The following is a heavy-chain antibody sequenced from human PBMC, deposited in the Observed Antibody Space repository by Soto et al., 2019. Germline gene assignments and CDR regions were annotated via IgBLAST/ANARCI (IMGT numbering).Heavy chain of an antibody. CDR1: GYTFTSYY. Sequence: GXSVKVSFKASGYTFTSYYMHSVRQAPGQGLEWMGGIIPIFGTANYAQKFQGRVTITADESTSTAYMELSSLRSEDTAVYYCARDRSGMDVWGQGTTVTVSS. CDR2: IIPIFGTA. V-gene: IGHV1-69*13. CDR3: ARDRSGMDV. J-gene: IGHJ6*02.